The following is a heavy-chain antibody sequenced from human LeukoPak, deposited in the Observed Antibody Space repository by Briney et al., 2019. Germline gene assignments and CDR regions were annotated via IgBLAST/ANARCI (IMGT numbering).Heavy chain of an antibody. D-gene: IGHD2-21*02. CDR2: INPNSGGT. CDR1: GYTFTGYY. J-gene: IGHJ4*02. Sequence: ASVKVSCKASGYTFTGYYMHWVRQAPGQGLEWMGRINPNSGGTNYAQKFQGRVTMTRDTSISTAYMELSRLRSDDTAVYYCAREPPRIVVVTANNYWGQGTLVTVSS. V-gene: IGHV1-2*06. CDR3: AREPPRIVVVTANNY.